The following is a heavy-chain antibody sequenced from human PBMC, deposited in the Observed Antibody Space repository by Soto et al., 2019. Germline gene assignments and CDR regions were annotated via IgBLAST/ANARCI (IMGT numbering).Heavy chain of an antibody. CDR2: IYHDGSNK. V-gene: IGHV3-33*01. J-gene: IGHJ4*02. CDR1: GFTFSSFV. CDR3: ASRVGAVAY. D-gene: IGHD3-16*01. Sequence: QVQLVESGGGGVQPGRSLRLSCATSGFTFSSFVMHWVRQAPGKGLEWVAVIYHDGSNKYYADSVKGRFTISRDNSKSTLYLQMNSLRAEDTAVYYSASRVGAVAYWGQGTLVTVSS.